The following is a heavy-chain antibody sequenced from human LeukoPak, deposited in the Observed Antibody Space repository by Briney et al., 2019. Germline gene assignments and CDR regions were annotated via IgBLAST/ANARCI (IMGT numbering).Heavy chain of an antibody. D-gene: IGHD5-18*01. V-gene: IGHV4-30-2*01. J-gene: IGHJ4*02. CDR1: GGSISSGGYS. CDR2: IYHSGST. CDR3: AATGGYSYGDRFDY. Sequence: PSQTLSLTCAVSGGSISSGGYSWSWIRQPPGKGLEWIGYIYHSGSTYYNPSLKSRVAISVDRSKNQFSLKLSSVTAADTAVYYCAATGGYSYGDRFDYWGQGTLVTVSS.